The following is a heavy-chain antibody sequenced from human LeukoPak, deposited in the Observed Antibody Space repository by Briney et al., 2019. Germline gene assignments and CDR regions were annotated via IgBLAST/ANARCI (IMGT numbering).Heavy chain of an antibody. CDR1: GGTFSSYA. V-gene: IGHV1-69*04. CDR3: ARFMVVAAYVDV. Sequence: ASVKVSCKASGGTFSSYAISWVRQAPGQGLEWMGRIIPILGIANYAQKLQGRVTMTTDTSTSTAYMELRSLRSDDTAVYYCARFMVVAAYVDVWGQGTTVTVSS. D-gene: IGHD2-15*01. J-gene: IGHJ6*02. CDR2: IIPILGIA.